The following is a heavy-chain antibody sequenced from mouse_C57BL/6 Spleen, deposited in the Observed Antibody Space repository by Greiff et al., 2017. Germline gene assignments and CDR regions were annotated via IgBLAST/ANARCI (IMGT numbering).Heavy chain of an antibody. V-gene: IGHV1-55*01. CDR1: GYTFTSYW. J-gene: IGHJ4*01. CDR2: IYPGSGST. Sequence: VQLQQSGAELVKPGASVKMSCKASGYTFTSYWITWVKQRPGQGLEWIGDIYPGSGSTNYNEKFKSKATLTVDTSSSTAYMQLSSLTSEDSAVYYCAREKYGYSYAMDYWGQGTSVTVSS. D-gene: IGHD2-2*01. CDR3: AREKYGYSYAMDY.